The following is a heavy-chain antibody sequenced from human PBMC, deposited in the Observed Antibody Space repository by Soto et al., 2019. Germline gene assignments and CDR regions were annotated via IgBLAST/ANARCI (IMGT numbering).Heavy chain of an antibody. Sequence: PGGSLRLSCDASGFTFTRYSMHWVRQAPGKGLEWVSSISSTTNYIYYGDSMKGRFTISRDNAKNSLYLEMNSLRAEDTAVYYCARESEDLTSNFDYWGQGTLVTVSS. V-gene: IGHV3-21*06. CDR2: ISSTTNYI. CDR3: ARESEDLTSNFDY. CDR1: GFTFTRYS. J-gene: IGHJ4*02.